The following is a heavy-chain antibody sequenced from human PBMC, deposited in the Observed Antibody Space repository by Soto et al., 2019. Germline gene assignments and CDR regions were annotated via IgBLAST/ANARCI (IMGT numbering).Heavy chain of an antibody. Sequence: GGSLSLSCAASGSISTTTPLSWVRQAPGKGLEWVSTISGRGTNTYYADSVKGRFIISRDNLKNTVNLQMNGLGVEDTAIYYCATSFRYFDNWGHGTRVTVSS. J-gene: IGHJ4*01. V-gene: IGHV3-23*01. CDR2: ISGRGTNT. CDR1: GSISTTTP. CDR3: ATSFRYFDN.